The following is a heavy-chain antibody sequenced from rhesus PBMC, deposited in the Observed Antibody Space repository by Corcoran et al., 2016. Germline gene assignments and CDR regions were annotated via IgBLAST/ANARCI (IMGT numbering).Heavy chain of an antibody. V-gene: IGHV4-122*02. D-gene: IGHD5-24*01. CDR3: ARDTAGTDY. Sequence: QVQLQESGPGLVKPSETLSLTCAVSGGSISSGYYYWSWIRQPPGKGLEWIGDVTYSGGTSYNPSLKSRVTISRDTSKNQFSLKLSSVTAADTAVYYCARDTAGTDYWGQGVLVTVSS. CDR1: GGSISSGYYY. J-gene: IGHJ4*01. CDR2: VTYSGGT.